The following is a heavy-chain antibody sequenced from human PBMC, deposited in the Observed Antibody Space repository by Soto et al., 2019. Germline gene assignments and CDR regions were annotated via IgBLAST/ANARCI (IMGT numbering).Heavy chain of an antibody. Sequence: GGSLRLSRGGSGFSFSSYWTHCVRQAPGKGLVWVSRINSDGSSTTYADSVKGRFTISRDNAKKKLYLQMNSTRADDTAGQYCESAPGPFYSSGYYADYCGQG. CDR2: INSDGSST. CDR1: GFSFSSYW. CDR3: ESAPGPFYSSGYYADY. V-gene: IGHV3-74*01. J-gene: IGHJ4*02. D-gene: IGHD3-22*01.